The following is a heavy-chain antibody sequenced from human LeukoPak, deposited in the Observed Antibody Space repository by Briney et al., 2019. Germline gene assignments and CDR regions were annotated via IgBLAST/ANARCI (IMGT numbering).Heavy chain of an antibody. V-gene: IGHV3-23*01. J-gene: IGHJ3*02. D-gene: IGHD2-2*03. Sequence: GGSLRLSCAASEFTFNYYAMNWVRQAPGKGLEWVSAISGSGGTPYYADSVKGRFTISRDNSKNTLYLQMNGLRAEDTAVYYCANYPGYCSSTSCPKTARGAFDIWGQGTMVTVSS. CDR1: EFTFNYYA. CDR3: ANYPGYCSSTSCPKTARGAFDI. CDR2: ISGSGGTP.